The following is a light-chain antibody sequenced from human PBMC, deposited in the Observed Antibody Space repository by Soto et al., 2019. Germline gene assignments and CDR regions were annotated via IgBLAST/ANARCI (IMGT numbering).Light chain of an antibody. V-gene: IGKV1-39*01. CDR3: QQGYSPLLT. CDR1: QSISTS. Sequence: DIQMTQSPSSLSASVGDSVTITCRASQSISTSLHWLQLRPGKGPRLLIYATSTLQSGVPSRFSGSGSGTAFTLPIPNFHPEDSAVYYCQQGYSPLLTCGGGTRLEI. CDR2: ATS. J-gene: IGKJ4*01.